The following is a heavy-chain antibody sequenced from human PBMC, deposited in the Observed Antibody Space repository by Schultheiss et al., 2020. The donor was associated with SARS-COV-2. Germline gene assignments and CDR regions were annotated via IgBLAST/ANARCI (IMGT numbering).Heavy chain of an antibody. V-gene: IGHV1-2*04. CDR1: GGTFSSYA. CDR3: ARERGPAGKDTRPFDY. D-gene: IGHD2-2*01. Sequence: ASVKVSCKASGGTFSSYAISWVRQAPGQGLEWMGWINPNSGGTNYAQKFQGWVTMTTDTSTSTAYMELSRLRSDDTAVYYCARERGPAGKDTRPFDYWGQGTLVTVSS. J-gene: IGHJ4*02. CDR2: INPNSGGT.